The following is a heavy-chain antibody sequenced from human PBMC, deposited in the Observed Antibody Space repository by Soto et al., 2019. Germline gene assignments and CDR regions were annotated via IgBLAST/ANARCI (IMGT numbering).Heavy chain of an antibody. Sequence: ASVKVSCKASGYTFTSYDINWVRQATGQGIEWMGWMNPNSGNTGYAQKFQGRVTMTRNTSISTAYMELSSLRSEDTAVYFCARVIAAAGTLYYYYYMDVWGKGTTVTVS. CDR1: GYTFTSYD. D-gene: IGHD6-13*01. CDR2: MNPNSGNT. V-gene: IGHV1-8*01. CDR3: ARVIAAAGTLYYYYYMDV. J-gene: IGHJ6*03.